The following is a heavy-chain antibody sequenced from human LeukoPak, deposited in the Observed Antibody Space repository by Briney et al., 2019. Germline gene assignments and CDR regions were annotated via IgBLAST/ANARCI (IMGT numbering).Heavy chain of an antibody. CDR2: ISGSGGST. V-gene: IGHV3-23*01. Sequence: GGSLRLSCAASGFTFSSYPMSWVRQAPGKGLEWVSAISGSGGSTYYADSVKGRFTISRDNSKNTLYLQMNSLRAEDTAVYYCAKVGQFASYYFDYWGQGTLVTVSS. J-gene: IGHJ4*02. D-gene: IGHD3-10*01. CDR3: AKVGQFASYYFDY. CDR1: GFTFSSYP.